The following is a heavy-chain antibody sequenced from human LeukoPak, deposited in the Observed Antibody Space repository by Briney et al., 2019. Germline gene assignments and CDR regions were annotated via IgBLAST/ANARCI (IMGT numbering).Heavy chain of an antibody. J-gene: IGHJ4*02. CDR3: AREEDSSNLHFDY. CDR1: GFTFSSYN. CDR2: ISSRSSYI. V-gene: IGHV3-21*01. Sequence: PGGSLRLSCAASGFTFSSYNMNWVRQAPGKGLEWVSSISSRSSYIYYADSVKGRFTISRDNAKNSLYLQMNSLRAEDTAVYYCAREEDSSNLHFDYWGQGTLVTVSS. D-gene: IGHD3-22*01.